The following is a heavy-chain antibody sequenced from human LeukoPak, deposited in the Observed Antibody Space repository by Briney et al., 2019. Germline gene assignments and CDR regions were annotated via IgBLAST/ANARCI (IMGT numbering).Heavy chain of an antibody. V-gene: IGHV4-59*08. CDR3: ARSYSGYDLGFDY. J-gene: IGHJ4*02. Sequence: NPSETLSLTCTVSGGSISSYYWSWIRQPPGKGLEWIGYIYYSGITNYNPSLKSRVTISVDTSKNQFSLKLSFVTAADTAVYYCARSYSGYDLGFDYWGQGTLVTVSS. CDR1: GGSISSYY. D-gene: IGHD5-12*01. CDR2: IYYSGIT.